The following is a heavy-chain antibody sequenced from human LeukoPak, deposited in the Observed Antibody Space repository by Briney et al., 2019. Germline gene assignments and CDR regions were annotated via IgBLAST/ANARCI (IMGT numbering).Heavy chain of an antibody. V-gene: IGHV4-59*12. Sequence: SETLSLTCTVSGGSISSYYWSWIRQPPGKGLEWIGYIYYSGSTNYNPSLKSRVTISVDTSKNQFSLKLSSVTAADTAVYYCARVFRVTIFGVVIHPYYYYGMDVWGQGTTVTVSS. J-gene: IGHJ6*02. CDR3: ARVFRVTIFGVVIHPYYYYGMDV. CDR2: IYYSGST. CDR1: GGSISSYY. D-gene: IGHD3-3*01.